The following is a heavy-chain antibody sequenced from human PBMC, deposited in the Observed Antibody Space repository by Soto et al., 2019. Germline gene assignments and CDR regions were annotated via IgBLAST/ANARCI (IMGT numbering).Heavy chain of an antibody. V-gene: IGHV1-46*03. CDR2: INPSGGST. CDR3: ARELTTYYYGSGSYVNYYYMDV. CDR1: GYTFTSYY. J-gene: IGHJ6*03. D-gene: IGHD3-10*01. Sequence: GASVKVSCKASGYTFTSYYMHWVRQAPGQGLEWMGIINPSGGSTSYAQKFQGRVTMTRDTSTSTVYMELSSLRSEDTAVYYCARELTTYYYGSGSYVNYYYMDVWGKGTTVTVSS.